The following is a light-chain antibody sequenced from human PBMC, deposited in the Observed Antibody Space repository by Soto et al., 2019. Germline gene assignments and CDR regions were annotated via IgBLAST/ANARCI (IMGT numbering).Light chain of an antibody. CDR1: QSLNIW. Sequence: DIEMTQSPSTLSASVGDRVTITCRATQSLNIWLAWYQQKPEKAPKLLISKASSLESGVPSRFSGSGSGTEFSLTISSLQPDDFAIYYCQQYKAYPYTFGQGTKLEMK. CDR3: QQYKAYPYT. V-gene: IGKV1-5*03. J-gene: IGKJ2*01. CDR2: KAS.